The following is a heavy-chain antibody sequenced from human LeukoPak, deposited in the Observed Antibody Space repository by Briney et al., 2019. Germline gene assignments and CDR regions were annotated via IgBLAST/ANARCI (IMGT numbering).Heavy chain of an antibody. V-gene: IGHV4-39*01. CDR3: ATHAGVASFDY. D-gene: IGHD2-15*01. J-gene: IGHJ4*02. Sequence: SETLSLTCTVSGGSISSYYWGWIRQPPGKGLEWIGSIYYTGSTYYNPSLKSRVTISVDTSKKLFSLKLSSVTAADTAVYHCATHAGVASFDYWGQGTLVTVSS. CDR2: IYYTGST. CDR1: GGSISSYY.